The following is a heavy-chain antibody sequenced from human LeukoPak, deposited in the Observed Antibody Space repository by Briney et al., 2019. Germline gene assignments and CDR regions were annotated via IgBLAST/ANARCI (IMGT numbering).Heavy chain of an antibody. D-gene: IGHD3-22*01. Sequence: PSETLSLTCTVSGGSISSYFWNWIRQPPGKGPEWIGYIYYSGSTNYNPSLKSRVTISIDTSKNQFSLKLSSVTAADTAVYYCAGRAYSSGYYFFDYWGQGTLVTVSS. CDR1: GGSISSYF. V-gene: IGHV4-59*01. CDR3: AGRAYSSGYYFFDY. J-gene: IGHJ4*02. CDR2: IYYSGST.